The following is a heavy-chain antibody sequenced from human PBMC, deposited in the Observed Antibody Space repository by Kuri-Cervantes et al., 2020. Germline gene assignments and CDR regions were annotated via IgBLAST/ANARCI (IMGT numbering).Heavy chain of an antibody. J-gene: IGHJ6*02. CDR3: AGFDKYCSGGSCHHGYYYGMDV. V-gene: IGHV4-34*01. CDR1: GGSFSGYY. CDR2: INHSGST. Sequence: SQTLSLTCAVHGGSFSGYYCSWIRQPPGKGLEWIGEINHSGSTNDNPSLKSRVTITVDTSKNQFSLKLSSVTAADTAVYYCAGFDKYCSGGSCHHGYYYGMDVWGQGTTVTVSS. D-gene: IGHD2-15*01.